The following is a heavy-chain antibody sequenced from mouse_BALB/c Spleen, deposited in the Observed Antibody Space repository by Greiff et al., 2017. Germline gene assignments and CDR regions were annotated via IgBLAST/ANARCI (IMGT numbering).Heavy chain of an antibody. J-gene: IGHJ2*01. CDR1: GYSITSDYA. V-gene: IGHV3-2*02. CDR3: ARNYDGYLDY. Sequence: ESGPGLVKPSQSLSLTCTVTGYSITSDYAWNWIRQFPGNKLEWMGYISYSGSTSYNPSLKSRISITRDTSKNQFFLQLNSVTTEDTATYYCARNYDGYLDYWGQGTTLTVSS. D-gene: IGHD2-3*01. CDR2: ISYSGST.